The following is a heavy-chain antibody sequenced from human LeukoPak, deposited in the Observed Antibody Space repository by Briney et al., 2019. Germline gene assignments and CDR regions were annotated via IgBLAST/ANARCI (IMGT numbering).Heavy chain of an antibody. CDR2: IYYSGST. CDR1: GGSINSINDY. CDR3: ARDPWERLSRWFDP. J-gene: IGHJ5*02. V-gene: IGHV4-39*07. Sequence: SETLSLTCTVSGGSINSINDYWAWIRQPPGKGLEWIGTIYYSGSTYYSPSLKSRVTISVDTSKNQFSLKLRSLTAADTAMYYCARDPWERLSRWFDPWGQGTLVTVSS. D-gene: IGHD1-1*01.